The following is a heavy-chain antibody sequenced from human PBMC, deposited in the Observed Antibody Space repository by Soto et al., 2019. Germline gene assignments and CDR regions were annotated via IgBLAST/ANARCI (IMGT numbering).Heavy chain of an antibody. Sequence: QVQLVQSGAEVKKPGSSVKVSCKASGGTFSSYTISWVRQAPGQGLEWMGRIIPILGIANYAQKFQGRVTITADKSTSTAYMELSSLRSEDTAVYYCARAKNYDILTGYGYNYYYYGMDVWGQGTTVTVSS. CDR3: ARAKNYDILTGYGYNYYYYGMDV. D-gene: IGHD3-9*01. J-gene: IGHJ6*02. V-gene: IGHV1-69*02. CDR2: IIPILGIA. CDR1: GGTFSSYT.